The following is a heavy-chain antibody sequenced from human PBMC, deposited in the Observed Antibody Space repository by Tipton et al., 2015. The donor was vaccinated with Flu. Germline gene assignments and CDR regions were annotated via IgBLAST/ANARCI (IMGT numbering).Heavy chain of an antibody. V-gene: IGHV4-38-2*02. Sequence: TLSLTCTVSGYSISSGYFWGWIRQPPGKGLEWIGNIHRTGNSYYNPSLKSRVTISVDTSKNQFSLRLSSVTAADTAVYYCARGLYSSSWSAFDIWGQGTMVTVSS. J-gene: IGHJ3*02. CDR3: ARGLYSSSWSAFDI. CDR2: IHRTGNS. CDR1: GYSISSGYF. D-gene: IGHD6-13*01.